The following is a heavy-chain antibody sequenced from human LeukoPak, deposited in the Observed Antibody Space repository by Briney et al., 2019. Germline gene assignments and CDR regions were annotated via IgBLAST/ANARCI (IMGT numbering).Heavy chain of an antibody. CDR1: GYTLTELS. Sequence: GASVKVSCKVSGYTLTELSMHWVRQTPRKGLEWMGGFDPEDGETIYAQKFQGRVTMTEDTSTDTAYMELSSLRSEDTAVYYCATEIGGCIVVVPAAGFDYWGQGTLVTVSS. CDR3: ATEIGGCIVVVPAAGFDY. J-gene: IGHJ4*02. CDR2: FDPEDGET. V-gene: IGHV1-24*01. D-gene: IGHD2-2*01.